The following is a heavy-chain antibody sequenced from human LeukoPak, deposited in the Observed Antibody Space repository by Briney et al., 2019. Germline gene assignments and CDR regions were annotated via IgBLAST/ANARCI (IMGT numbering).Heavy chain of an antibody. J-gene: IGHJ6*03. CDR3: AKEVVVITGYYYMDV. Sequence: SETLSLTCTVSGGSISSGSYYWNWIRQPAGTGLEWIGRIYTSGRTNYNPSLKSRVTISVDTSKNQFSLKLSSVTAADTAVYYCAKEVVVITGYYYMDVWGKGTTVTVPS. V-gene: IGHV4-61*02. CDR1: GGSISSGSYY. CDR2: IYTSGRT. D-gene: IGHD3-22*01.